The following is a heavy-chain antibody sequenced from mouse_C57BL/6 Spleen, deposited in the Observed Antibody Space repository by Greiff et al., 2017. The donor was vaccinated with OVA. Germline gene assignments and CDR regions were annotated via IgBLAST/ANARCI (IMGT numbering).Heavy chain of an antibody. CDR3: ARNGRSTVVPDY. J-gene: IGHJ2*01. CDR2: INPSNGGT. D-gene: IGHD1-1*01. CDR1: GFTFTDYY. V-gene: IGHV1-26*01. Sequence: EVQLQQSGPELVKPGASVKLSCKASGFTFTDYYMNWVKQSPGKSLEWIGDINPSNGGTSYNQTFKGKVTLSIDKASSTDYMEISSLRSEDSAVYYCARNGRSTVVPDYWGQGTTLTVSA.